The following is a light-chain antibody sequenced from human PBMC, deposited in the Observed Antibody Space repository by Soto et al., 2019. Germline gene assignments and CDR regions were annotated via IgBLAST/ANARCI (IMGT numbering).Light chain of an antibody. V-gene: IGLV2-14*01. CDR2: DVS. CDR1: SSDVGVYNY. J-gene: IGLJ2*01. CDR3: SSYTSSSTRV. Sequence: QSALTQPASVAGSPGQSITISCTGTSSDVGVYNYVSWYQQHPGKAPKLMIYDVSNRPSGVSNRFSGSKYGNTASLTISGLQAEDEADYYCSSYTSSSTRVFGGGTKLTVL.